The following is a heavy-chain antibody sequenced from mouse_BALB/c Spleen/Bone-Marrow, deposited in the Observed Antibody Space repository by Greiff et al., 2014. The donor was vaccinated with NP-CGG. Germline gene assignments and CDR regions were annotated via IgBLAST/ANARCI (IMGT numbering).Heavy chain of an antibody. D-gene: IGHD3-3*01. CDR1: GLTFSSFG. CDR3: TRSGTLGSMDY. Sequence: EVQLQQSGGGLVQPGGSRKLSCAASGLTFSSFGMHWVRQAPEKGLEWVAYISSGSSTIYYADTMKGRFTISRDNPKNTLFLQMASLRSEDTAMYYCTRSGTLGSMDYWGQGTSVTVSS. V-gene: IGHV5-17*02. CDR2: ISSGSSTI. J-gene: IGHJ4*01.